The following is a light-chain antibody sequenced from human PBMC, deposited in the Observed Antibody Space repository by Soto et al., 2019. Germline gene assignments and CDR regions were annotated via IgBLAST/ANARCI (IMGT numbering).Light chain of an antibody. CDR1: SSDVGAYNY. CDR2: DVS. V-gene: IGLV2-14*03. CDR3: SSYTSANTIE. J-gene: IGLJ2*01. Sequence: SALTQPASVSGSPGQSIAISCTGTSSDVGAYNYVSWYQQYPGKAPKLIIYDVSLRPSGVSDRFSGSKSGNTASLTISGLQAEDEADYYCSSYTSANTIEIGGGTQLTVL.